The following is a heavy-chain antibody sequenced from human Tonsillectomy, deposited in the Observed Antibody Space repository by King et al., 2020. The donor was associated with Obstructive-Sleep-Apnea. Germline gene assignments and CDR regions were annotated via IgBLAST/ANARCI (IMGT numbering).Heavy chain of an antibody. CDR3: AKDSRLYYYYGMDV. V-gene: IGHV3-9*01. Sequence: QLVQSGGGLVQPGRSLRLSCAASGFTFDDYAMHLVRPAPGKGLEWVSGIIWNSCNIGYAVSVKGRFTISSDNAKNSLYLQMNSLIAEDTALYYCAKDSRLYYYYGMDVWGQGTTVTVSS. J-gene: IGHJ6*02. CDR2: IIWNSCNI. D-gene: IGHD6-25*01. CDR1: GFTFDDYA.